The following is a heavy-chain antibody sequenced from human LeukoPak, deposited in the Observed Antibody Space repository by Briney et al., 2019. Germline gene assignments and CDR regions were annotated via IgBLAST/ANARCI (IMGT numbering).Heavy chain of an antibody. CDR2: ISYDGSNK. Sequence: PGGSLRLSCAASGFTFSSYAMHWVRQAPGKGLEWVAVISYDGSNKYYADSVKGRFTISRDNSKNTLYLQMNSLRAEDTAVYYCARGPGWSSGLGHFYYYYYYMDVWGKGTTATVSS. CDR1: GFTFSSYA. J-gene: IGHJ6*03. D-gene: IGHD6-19*01. V-gene: IGHV3-30*04. CDR3: ARGPGWSSGLGHFYYYYYYMDV.